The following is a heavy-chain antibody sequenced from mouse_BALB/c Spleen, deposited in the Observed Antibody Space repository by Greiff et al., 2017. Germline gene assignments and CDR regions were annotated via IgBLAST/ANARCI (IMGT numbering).Heavy chain of an antibody. CDR3: ARSRGYDGNYDAMDY. Sequence: VQLQQSGAELARPGASVKMSCKASGYTFTSYTMHWVKQRPGQGLEWIGYINPSSGYTNYNPKFKDKATLTADKSSSTAYVQLSSLTAEDSAVYYCARSRGYDGNYDAMDYWGQGTSVTVSS. D-gene: IGHD2-1*01. V-gene: IGHV1-4*01. J-gene: IGHJ4*01. CDR1: GYTFTSYT. CDR2: INPSSGYT.